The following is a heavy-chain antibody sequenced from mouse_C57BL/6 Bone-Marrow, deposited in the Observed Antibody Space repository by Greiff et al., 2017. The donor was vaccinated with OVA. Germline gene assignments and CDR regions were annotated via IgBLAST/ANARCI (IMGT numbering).Heavy chain of an antibody. Sequence: VQLKESGPELVKPGASVKIPCKASGYTFTDYNMDWVKQSHGKSLEWIGDINPNNGGTIYNQKFKGKATLTVDKSSSTAYMELRSLTSEDTAVYYCARRWLGVYWFAYWGQGTMVTVSA. J-gene: IGHJ3*01. CDR2: INPNNGGT. CDR3: ARRWLGVYWFAY. D-gene: IGHD2-3*01. CDR1: GYTFTDYN. V-gene: IGHV1-18*01.